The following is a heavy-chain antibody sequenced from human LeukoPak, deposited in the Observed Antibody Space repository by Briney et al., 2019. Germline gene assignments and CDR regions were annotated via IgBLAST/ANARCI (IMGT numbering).Heavy chain of an antibody. CDR2: IYYSGST. CDR3: ARDQEVRGVKYYYGMDV. Sequence: SETLSLTCTVSGGSISSYYWSSIRQPPGKGLEWIGYIYYSGSTNYNPSLKSRVTISVDTSKNQFSLKLSSVTAADTAVYYCARDQEVRGVKYYYGMDVWGQGTTVTVSS. CDR1: GGSISSYY. J-gene: IGHJ6*02. D-gene: IGHD3-10*01. V-gene: IGHV4-59*01.